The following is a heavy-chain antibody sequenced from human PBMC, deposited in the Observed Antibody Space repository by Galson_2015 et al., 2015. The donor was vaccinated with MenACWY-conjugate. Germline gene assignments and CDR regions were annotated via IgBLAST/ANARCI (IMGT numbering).Heavy chain of an antibody. CDR3: ARGNYGCNSVF. CDR1: GFTVSSNY. J-gene: IGHJ4*02. CDR2: IYSGGST. Sequence: SLRLSCAASGFTVSSNYMSWVRQAPGKGLEWVSVIYSGGSTYYADSVKGRFTISRDNSKNTLYLQMNSLRAEDTAVYYCARGNYGCNSVFWGQGTLVTVSS. V-gene: IGHV3-53*01. D-gene: IGHD4-23*01.